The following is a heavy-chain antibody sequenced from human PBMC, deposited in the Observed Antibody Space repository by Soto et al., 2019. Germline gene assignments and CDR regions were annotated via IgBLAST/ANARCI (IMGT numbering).Heavy chain of an antibody. CDR3: ASQGGTYYDLY. Sequence: EVQLLESGGGLVQPGGSLRLSCAASGFTFSSYAMSWVRQAPGKGLEWVSAISGSGGSTYYADSVKGRFTISRDNSKNTVNLQINSLRAEDTAVYYCASQGGTYYDLYWGQGTLVTVSS. V-gene: IGHV3-23*01. J-gene: IGHJ4*02. CDR2: ISGSGGST. D-gene: IGHD3-3*01. CDR1: GFTFSSYA.